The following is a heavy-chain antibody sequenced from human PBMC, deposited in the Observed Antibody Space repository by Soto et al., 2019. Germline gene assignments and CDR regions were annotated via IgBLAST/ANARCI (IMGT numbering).Heavy chain of an antibody. CDR3: ARAWTATAGWANWFDL. CDR1: GGSISGGGYY. D-gene: IGHD6-13*01. Sequence: QVQLQESGPGLVEPSQTLSLTCTVSGGSISGGGYYWSWIRQHPGKGLEWIGYIHYSGTTYYNPSLRRRLPISVATSKTQFFLKLSSVTAADTAVYYCARAWTATAGWANWFDLCGQGTLVTVSS. J-gene: IGHJ5*02. CDR2: IHYSGTT. V-gene: IGHV4-31*03.